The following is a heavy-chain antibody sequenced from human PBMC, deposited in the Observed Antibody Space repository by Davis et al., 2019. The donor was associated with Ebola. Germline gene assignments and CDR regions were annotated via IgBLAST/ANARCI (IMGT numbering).Heavy chain of an antibody. Sequence: GESLKISCAASGFTFGDYYMSWIRQAPGKGLEWVSYISSSSSYTNYADSVKGRFTISRDNAKNSLYLQMNSLRAEDTAVYYCARGASDYYDSSGYVWEAYYFDYWGQGTLVTVSS. CDR1: GFTFGDYY. V-gene: IGHV3-11*06. D-gene: IGHD3-22*01. J-gene: IGHJ4*02. CDR2: ISSSSSYT. CDR3: ARGASDYYDSSGYVWEAYYFDY.